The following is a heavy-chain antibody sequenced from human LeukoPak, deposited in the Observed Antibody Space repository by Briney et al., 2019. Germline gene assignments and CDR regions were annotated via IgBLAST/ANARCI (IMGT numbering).Heavy chain of an antibody. CDR3: AKDGGYSYGYIDY. CDR2: ISWNSGSI. J-gene: IGHJ4*02. D-gene: IGHD5-18*01. CDR1: GFTFDGYA. V-gene: IGHV3-9*01. Sequence: AGGSLRLSCAASGFTFDGYAMHWVRQAPGKGLEWVSGISWNSGSIGYADSVKGRFTISRDNAKNSLYLQMNSLRAEDTALYYCAKDGGYSYGYIDYWGQGTLVTVSS.